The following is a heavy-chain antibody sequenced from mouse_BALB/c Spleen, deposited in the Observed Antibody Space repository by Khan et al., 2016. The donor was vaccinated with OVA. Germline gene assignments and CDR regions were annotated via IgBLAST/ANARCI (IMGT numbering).Heavy chain of an antibody. CDR3: ARVNYGSRDYFDY. Sequence: QVQLKESGAELMKPGASVKISCKATGYTFSSYWLEWVKQRPGHGLEWIGEILPGSGSRNYNEKFKGKATFTADISSKTTYMQPSSLTSEDSAVYYCARVNYGSRDYFDYWGQGTTLTVSS. CDR1: GYTFSSYW. V-gene: IGHV1-9*01. J-gene: IGHJ2*01. CDR2: ILPGSGSR. D-gene: IGHD1-1*01.